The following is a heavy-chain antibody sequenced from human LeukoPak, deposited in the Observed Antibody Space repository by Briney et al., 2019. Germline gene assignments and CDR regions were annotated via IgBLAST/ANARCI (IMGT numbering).Heavy chain of an antibody. CDR3: VTSTGQQFIPYDY. V-gene: IGHV3-66*02. D-gene: IGHD6-13*01. Sequence: PRGSLRLSCAASGFNVSSNYMTWIRQAPGKGLEWVSLIYGADAAYYAESVRGRFMISRDNLKNTLFLQMNSLRVEDTALYYCVTSTGQQFIPYDYWGQGTHVTVSS. J-gene: IGHJ4*02. CDR2: IYGADAA. CDR1: GFNVSSNY.